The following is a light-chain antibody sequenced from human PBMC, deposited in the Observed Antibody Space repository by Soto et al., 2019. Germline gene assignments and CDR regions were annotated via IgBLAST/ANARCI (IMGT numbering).Light chain of an antibody. CDR1: QGVSTW. V-gene: IGKV1-12*01. CDR3: LQDYEYPLT. J-gene: IGKJ1*01. CDR2: AAS. Sequence: DIQMTQSPSSVSASVGGRVAITCRARQGVSTWLAWYQQKPGQAPRFLXNAASTLQTGVPSRFRGSGSGTDFTLTISSLPPEDYETYYCLQDYEYPLTFGQGTKVDIK.